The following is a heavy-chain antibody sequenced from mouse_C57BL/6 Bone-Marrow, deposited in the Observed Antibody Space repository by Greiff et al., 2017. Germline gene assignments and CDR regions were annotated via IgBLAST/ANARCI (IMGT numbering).Heavy chain of an antibody. CDR2: ISSGSSTI. CDR3: ARTRWGGCDY. D-gene: IGHD1-1*02. CDR1: GFTFSDYG. V-gene: IGHV5-17*01. Sequence: EVQLVESGGGLVKPGGSLKLSCAASGFTFSDYGMHWVRQAPEKGLEWVAYISSGSSTIYYADTVKGRFTISRANAKNTLFLQMTSLGSEDTAMYYCARTRWGGCDYWGQGTTLTVSS. J-gene: IGHJ2*01.